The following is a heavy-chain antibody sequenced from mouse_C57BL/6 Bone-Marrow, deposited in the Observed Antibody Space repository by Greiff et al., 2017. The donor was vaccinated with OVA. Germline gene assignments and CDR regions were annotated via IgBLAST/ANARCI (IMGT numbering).Heavy chain of an antibody. V-gene: IGHV1-69*01. J-gene: IGHJ1*03. CDR1: GYTFTSYW. Sequence: VQLQQSGAELVMPGASVKLSCKASGYTFTSYWMHWVKQRPGQGLEWIGEIDTSDSYTNYNQKFKGKFTLTVDKSSSTAYMQLSSLTSADSAVYYCAIGIYYYGSSFYWYFDVWGTGTTVTVSS. D-gene: IGHD1-1*01. CDR3: AIGIYYYGSSFYWYFDV. CDR2: IDTSDSYT.